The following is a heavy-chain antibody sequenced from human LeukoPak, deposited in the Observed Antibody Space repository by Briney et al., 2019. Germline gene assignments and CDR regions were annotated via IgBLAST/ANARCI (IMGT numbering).Heavy chain of an antibody. J-gene: IGHJ1*01. Sequence: PSETLSLTCAVYVGAFSGYYWSWIRQPPGKGLEWIGEINHSGSTNYNPSLKSRVTISVDTSKNQFSLKLSSVTAADTAVYYCARVGIQLWLRVYFQHWGQGTLVTVSS. CDR3: ARVGIQLWLRVYFQH. CDR1: VGAFSGYY. V-gene: IGHV4-34*01. D-gene: IGHD5-18*01. CDR2: INHSGST.